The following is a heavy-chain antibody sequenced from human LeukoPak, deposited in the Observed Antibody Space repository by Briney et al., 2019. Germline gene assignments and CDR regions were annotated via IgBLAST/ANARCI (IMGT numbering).Heavy chain of an antibody. CDR1: GFTFSSYG. J-gene: IGHJ3*02. D-gene: IGHD6-19*01. V-gene: IGHV3-33*06. CDR3: AKGVAVAGTHAFDI. Sequence: GGSLRLSCAASGFTFSSYGMHWVRQAPGKGLEWVEVIWYDGSNKYYADSVKGRFTISRDNSKNTLYLQMNSLRAEDTAVYYCAKGVAVAGTHAFDIWGQRTMVTVSS. CDR2: IWYDGSNK.